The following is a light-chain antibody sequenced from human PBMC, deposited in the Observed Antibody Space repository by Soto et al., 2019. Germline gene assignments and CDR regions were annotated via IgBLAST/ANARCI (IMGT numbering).Light chain of an antibody. CDR2: GNS. CDR3: QSYDSSPTAPVV. J-gene: IGLJ2*01. CDR1: SSNIGAGYD. Sequence: QSVLTQPPSVSGAPGQRVTISCTGSSSNIGAGYDVHWYQQLPGTAPKLLIYGNSNRPSGVPDRFSGSKSGTSASLAITGLQAEDAADYYCQSYDSSPTAPVVFGGGTKLTVL. V-gene: IGLV1-40*01.